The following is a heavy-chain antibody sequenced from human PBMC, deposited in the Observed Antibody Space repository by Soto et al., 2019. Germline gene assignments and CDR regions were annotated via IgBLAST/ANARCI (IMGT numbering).Heavy chain of an antibody. CDR2: ISGSGANT. D-gene: IGHD2-21*02. CDR1: GFSISSDA. Sequence: GGSLRLSCAASGFSISSDAMSWVRQAPGKGLEWVSGISGSGANTNHADSVKGRFAISIDNSKNTLYLQMSSLRAEDTAVYYCAKRQSGNFGPFDSWGQGTPVTVSS. CDR3: AKRQSGNFGPFDS. V-gene: IGHV3-23*01. J-gene: IGHJ4*02.